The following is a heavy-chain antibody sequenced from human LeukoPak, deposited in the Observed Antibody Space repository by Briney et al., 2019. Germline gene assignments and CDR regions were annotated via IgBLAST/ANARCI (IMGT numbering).Heavy chain of an antibody. D-gene: IGHD3-22*01. J-gene: IGHJ3*02. CDR1: GYTFTGYY. CDR3: ARVPPITMIVVEMAFDI. Sequence: ASVKVSCKASGYTFTGYYMHWVRQAPGQGLEWMGWINPNSGGTNYAQKFQGRVTMTRDTSISTAYMELSRLRSDDTAVYYCARVPPITMIVVEMAFDIWGQRTMVTVSS. V-gene: IGHV1-2*02. CDR2: INPNSGGT.